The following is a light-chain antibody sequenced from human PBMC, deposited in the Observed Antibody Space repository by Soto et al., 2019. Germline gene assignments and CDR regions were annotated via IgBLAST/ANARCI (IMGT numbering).Light chain of an antibody. CDR1: NIGSKN. J-gene: IGLJ1*01. Sequence: SYGLTQPLSVSVALGQTARITCGGDNIGSKNVHWYQQKAGQAPVLVIYRNNNRPSGIPERFSGSNSGNTATLTISRAQVGDEAVYYCQLWDNNTGVFGAGTKVTVL. V-gene: IGLV3-9*01. CDR3: QLWDNNTGV. CDR2: RNN.